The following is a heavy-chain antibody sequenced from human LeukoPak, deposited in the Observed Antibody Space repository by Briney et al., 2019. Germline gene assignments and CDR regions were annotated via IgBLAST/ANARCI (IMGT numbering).Heavy chain of an antibody. CDR2: IYYSGST. CDR3: ARLNRPGIAAAGKAD. CDR1: GGSISSSSYY. J-gene: IGHJ4*02. Sequence: PSETLSLTCTVSGGSISSSSYYWGWIRQPPGKGLEWIGSIYYSGSTYYNPSLKSRVTISVDTSKSQFSLKLSSVTAADTAVYYCARLNRPGIAAAGKADWGQGTLVTVSS. V-gene: IGHV4-39*01. D-gene: IGHD6-13*01.